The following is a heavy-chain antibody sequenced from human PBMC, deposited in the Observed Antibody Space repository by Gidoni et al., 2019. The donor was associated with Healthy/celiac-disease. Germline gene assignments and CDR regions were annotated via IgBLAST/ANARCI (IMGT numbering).Heavy chain of an antibody. Sequence: EVQLVESGGGLVQPGGSLRLSCAASGFPFSSSSLTWVRQAPGKGLEWVSYISSSSSTIYYADSVKGRFTISRDNAKNSLYLQMNSLRDEDTAVYYCARDLGSGYDILTGQLGAGPDALDIWGQGTMVTVSS. V-gene: IGHV3-48*02. CDR2: ISSSSSTI. D-gene: IGHD3-9*01. CDR1: GFPFSSSS. CDR3: ARDLGSGYDILTGQLGAGPDALDI. J-gene: IGHJ3*02.